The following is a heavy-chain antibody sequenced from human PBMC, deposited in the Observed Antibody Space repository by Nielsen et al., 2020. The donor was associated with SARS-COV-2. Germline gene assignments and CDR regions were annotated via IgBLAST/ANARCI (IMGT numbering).Heavy chain of an antibody. CDR3: AGGSSLYYFDY. V-gene: IGHV3-23*01. CDR2: ISGSGGST. CDR1: GFSFSSYA. D-gene: IGHD6-6*01. Sequence: GESLKISCAASGFSFSSYAMNWVRQAPGKGLEWVSAISGSGGSTYYADSVKGRFTISRDNSKNTLYLQMNSLRAEDTALYYCAGGSSLYYFDYWGQGTLVTVSS. J-gene: IGHJ4*02.